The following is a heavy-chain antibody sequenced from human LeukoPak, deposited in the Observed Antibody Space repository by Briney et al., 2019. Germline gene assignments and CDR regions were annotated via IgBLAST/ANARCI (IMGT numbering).Heavy chain of an antibody. CDR2: ISYDGSNK. Sequence: GGSLRLSCAASGFTFSSYAMHWVRQAPGKGLEWVAVISYDGSNKYYADSVKGRFTISRDNSKNTLYLQMNSLRAEDTAVYYCARDILPYWGQGTLVTVSS. CDR3: ARDILPY. J-gene: IGHJ4*02. D-gene: IGHD2-15*01. V-gene: IGHV3-30-3*01. CDR1: GFTFSSYA.